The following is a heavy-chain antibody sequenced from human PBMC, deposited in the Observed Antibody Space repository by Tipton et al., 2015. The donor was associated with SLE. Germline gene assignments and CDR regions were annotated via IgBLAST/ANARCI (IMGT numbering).Heavy chain of an antibody. CDR2: ISWNRGSI. V-gene: IGHV3-9*01. J-gene: IGHJ1*01. CDR3: AKGRSSSPREYFQH. CDR1: GFTFDDYD. D-gene: IGHD6-6*01. Sequence: SLRLSCAASGFTFDDYDMHWVRQAPGKGLAWVSGISWNRGSIGYADSVKGRVTISRDNAKNSLYLQMNSLRAEDTSLYYCAKGRSSSPREYFQHRGQGTLVTVSS.